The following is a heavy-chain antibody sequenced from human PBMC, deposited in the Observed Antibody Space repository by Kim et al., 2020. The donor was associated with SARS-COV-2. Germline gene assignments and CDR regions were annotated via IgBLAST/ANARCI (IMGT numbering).Heavy chain of an antibody. V-gene: IGHV3-9*01. D-gene: IGHD1-26*01. CDR2: ISWSGGSI. CDR3: AKSDRFDIVGATLFDY. J-gene: IGHJ4*02. CDR1: GFTVDDYS. Sequence: GGSLRLSCAASGFTVDDYSMHWVRQAPGKGLEWVSVISWSGGSIGYADSVTGRFIISRDNAKNSLYLEMNRRRAEDTALYYCAKSDRFDIVGATLFDYWGQGTLVTVPS.